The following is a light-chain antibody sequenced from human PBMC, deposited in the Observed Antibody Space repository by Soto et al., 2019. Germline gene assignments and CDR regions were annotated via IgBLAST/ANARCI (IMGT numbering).Light chain of an antibody. CDR2: DVS. CDR3: SSYTSSNTPLYV. Sequence: QSALTQPASVSGSPGQSITISCTGTSSDVGGYNYVSWYQQHPGKAPKLMMYDVSNRPSGVSNRFSGSKSGNTPSLTISGLQAEDEADYCCSSYTSSNTPLYVFGTGTKVTVL. CDR1: SSDVGGYNY. J-gene: IGLJ1*01. V-gene: IGLV2-14*01.